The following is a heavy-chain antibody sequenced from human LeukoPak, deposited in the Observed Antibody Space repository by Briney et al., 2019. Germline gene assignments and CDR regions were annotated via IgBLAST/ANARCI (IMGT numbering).Heavy chain of an antibody. CDR1: GYTFTSYY. V-gene: IGHV1-46*01. D-gene: IGHD4-11*01. Sequence: ASVKVSCMASGYTFTSYYMHWVRQAPGQGLEWMGIINPSGGSTSYAQKFQGRVTMTRDTSISTAYMELSRLRSDDTAVYYCARDTTTVGYMDVWGKGTTVTVSS. J-gene: IGHJ6*03. CDR2: INPSGGST. CDR3: ARDTTTVGYMDV.